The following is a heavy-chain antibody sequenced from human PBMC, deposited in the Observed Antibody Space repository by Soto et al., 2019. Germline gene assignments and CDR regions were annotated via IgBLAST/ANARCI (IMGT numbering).Heavy chain of an antibody. Sequence: PSETLSLTCTVSGGSISSGGYYWSWIRQHPGKGLEWIGYIYYSGSTYYNPSLKSRVTISVDTSKNQFSLKLSSVTAADTAVYYCARGYYGSSEPDFDYWGQGTLVTVSS. CDR3: ARGYYGSSEPDFDY. V-gene: IGHV4-31*03. J-gene: IGHJ4*02. CDR2: IYYSGST. CDR1: GGSISSGGYY. D-gene: IGHD3-10*01.